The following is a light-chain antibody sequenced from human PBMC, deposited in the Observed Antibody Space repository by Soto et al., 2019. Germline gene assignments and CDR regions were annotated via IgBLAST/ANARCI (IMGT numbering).Light chain of an antibody. Sequence: EIVMTQSPATQSVSPGERATLSCRSSQSVGSNLAWYQHKPGQAPRLLIYGASSRATGIPDRFSGSGSGTDFTLTIRRLEPEDFAVYYCQQYGSSYPWTFGQGTKV. V-gene: IGKV3-20*01. J-gene: IGKJ1*01. CDR1: QSVGSN. CDR3: QQYGSSYPWT. CDR2: GAS.